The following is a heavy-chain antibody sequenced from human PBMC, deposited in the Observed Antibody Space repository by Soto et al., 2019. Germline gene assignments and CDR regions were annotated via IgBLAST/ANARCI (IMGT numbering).Heavy chain of an antibody. CDR3: ARDLFEGYFDY. J-gene: IGHJ4*02. CDR2: IYYSGST. D-gene: IGHD3-10*02. Sequence: SETLSLTCTVSGGSVSSGSYYWSWIRQPPGKGLEWIGYIYYSGSTNYNPSLKSRVTISVDTSKNQFSLKLSSVTAADTAVYYCARDLFEGYFDYWGQGTLVTVSS. CDR1: GGSVSSGSYY. V-gene: IGHV4-61*01.